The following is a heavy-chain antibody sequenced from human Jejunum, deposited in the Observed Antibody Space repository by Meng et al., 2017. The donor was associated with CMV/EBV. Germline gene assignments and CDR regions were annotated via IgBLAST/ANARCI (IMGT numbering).Heavy chain of an antibody. CDR3: ARRDEGYGPFDY. J-gene: IGHJ4*02. D-gene: IGHD3-10*01. Sequence: VLLVGSGGGFGRAGGALRASCLGSGFTVSSNCMNWVRQAPGKGLEWVSVIYSGGSTYYADSVKGRFTISRDNSKNMLYLQMNSLRAEDTAVYYCARRDEGYGPFDYWGQGTLVTVSS. V-gene: IGHV3-53*01. CDR1: GFTVSSNC. CDR2: IYSGGST.